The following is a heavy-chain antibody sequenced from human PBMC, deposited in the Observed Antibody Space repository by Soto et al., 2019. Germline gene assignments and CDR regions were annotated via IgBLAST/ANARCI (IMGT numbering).Heavy chain of an antibody. D-gene: IGHD2-8*01. CDR2: LSASGRT. Sequence: SETLSLTCAISGDSIGNFYWSWIRQPAGKGLESLGRLSASGRTNYSPSLQSRVTMSLDRSKNRFSLRLTSVSAADTAGYFCARGMGRYFDLWGRCTLVTVSS. CDR3: ARGMGRYFDL. CDR1: GDSIGNFY. V-gene: IGHV4-4*07. J-gene: IGHJ2*01.